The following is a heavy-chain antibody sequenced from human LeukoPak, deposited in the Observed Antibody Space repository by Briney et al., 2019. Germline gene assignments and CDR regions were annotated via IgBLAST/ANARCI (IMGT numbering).Heavy chain of an antibody. D-gene: IGHD6-19*01. J-gene: IGHJ4*02. V-gene: IGHV3-23*01. CDR1: GFTFSSYA. CDR2: ISGSGGST. Sequence: GGSLRLSCAASGFTFSSYAMSWVRQAPGKGLEWVSAISGSGGSTYYADSVKGRFTISRDNSKNTLYLQMNSLRAEDTAVYYCAKSIAVAGLAGGRTFDYWGQGILVTVSS. CDR3: AKSIAVAGLAGGRTFDY.